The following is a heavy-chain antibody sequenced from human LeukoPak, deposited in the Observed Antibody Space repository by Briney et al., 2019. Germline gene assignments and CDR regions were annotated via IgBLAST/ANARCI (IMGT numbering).Heavy chain of an antibody. CDR3: ARGALDLRYYYYYYMDV. J-gene: IGHJ6*03. CDR2: IYYSGST. V-gene: IGHV4-39*07. CDR1: GGSISSSSYY. Sequence: SETLSLTCTVSGGSISSSSYYWGWIRQPPGKGLEWIGSIYYSGSTYYNPSLKSRVTISVDTSKNQFSLKLSSVTAADTAVYYCARGALDLRYYYYYYMDVWGKGTTVTVSS.